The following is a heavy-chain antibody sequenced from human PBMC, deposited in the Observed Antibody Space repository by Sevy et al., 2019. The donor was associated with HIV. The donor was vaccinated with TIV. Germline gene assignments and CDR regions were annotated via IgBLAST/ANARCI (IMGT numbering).Heavy chain of an antibody. CDR1: GGSISSGGYY. CDR2: IYYSGST. J-gene: IGHJ4*02. CDR3: ARFSYCSGGSCYYFDY. V-gene: IGHV4-31*03. Sequence: SETLSLTCTVSGGSISSGGYYWSWIRQHPGKGLEWIGYIYYSGSTYYNPSLKSRVTISVDTSKNQFSLKRSSVTAADTAVYYCARFSYCSGGSCYYFDYWGQGTLVTVSS. D-gene: IGHD2-15*01.